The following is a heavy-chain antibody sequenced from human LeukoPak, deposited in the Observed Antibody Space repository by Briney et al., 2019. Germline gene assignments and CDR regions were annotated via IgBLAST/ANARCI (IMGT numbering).Heavy chain of an antibody. J-gene: IGHJ6*03. D-gene: IGHD6-13*01. Sequence: GESLKISCKGSGYSLTSYWIGWVRQMPGKGLEWMGIIYPGDSDTRYSPSFQGQVTISADKSISTAYLQWSSLKASDTAMYYCARPAMGIAAVKYYYYYYMDVWGKGTTVTVSS. CDR2: IYPGDSDT. CDR3: ARPAMGIAAVKYYYYYYMDV. CDR1: GYSLTSYW. V-gene: IGHV5-51*01.